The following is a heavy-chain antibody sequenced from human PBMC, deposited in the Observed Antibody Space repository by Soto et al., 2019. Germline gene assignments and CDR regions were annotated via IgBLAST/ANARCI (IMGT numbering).Heavy chain of an antibody. V-gene: IGHV4-4*02. J-gene: IGHJ6*02. CDR2: IYHSGST. Sequence: SETLSLTCAVSGGSISSSNWWSWFLQPPWKGLEWIGEIYHSGSTNYNPSLKSRVTISVDKSKNQFSLKLSSVTAADTAVYYCARDGARIVGATTNYYYYGMDVWGQGTTVTVSS. CDR1: GGSISSSNW. CDR3: ARDGARIVGATTNYYYYGMDV. D-gene: IGHD1-26*01.